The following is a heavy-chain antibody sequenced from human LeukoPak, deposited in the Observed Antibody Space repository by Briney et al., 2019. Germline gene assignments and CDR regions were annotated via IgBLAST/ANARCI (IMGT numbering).Heavy chain of an antibody. Sequence: ATVKVSCKASGYTFTSYGISWVRQAPGQGLEWMGWISAYNGNTNYAQKLQGRVTMTTDTSTSTAYMELRSLRSDDTAVYYCARDPLRFGELFGNWFDPWGQGTLVTVSS. CDR3: ARDPLRFGELFGNWFDP. CDR2: ISAYNGNT. CDR1: GYTFTSYG. D-gene: IGHD3-10*01. J-gene: IGHJ5*02. V-gene: IGHV1-18*01.